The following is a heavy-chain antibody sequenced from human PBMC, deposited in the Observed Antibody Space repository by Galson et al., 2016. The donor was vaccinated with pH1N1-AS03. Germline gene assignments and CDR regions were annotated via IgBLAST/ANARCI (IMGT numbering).Heavy chain of an antibody. CDR2: INAGHGNT. D-gene: IGHD5-12*01. Sequence: SVKVSCKASGYTFTSYAMHWVRQAPGQRLEWMGWINAGHGNTKYSQKFQGRVTITRDTSASTDYMELSSLRSEDTAVYYCARDRGSGYDLFDYYYGMDVWGQGTTVTVSS. V-gene: IGHV1-3*01. J-gene: IGHJ6*02. CDR1: GYTFTSYA. CDR3: ARDRGSGYDLFDYYYGMDV.